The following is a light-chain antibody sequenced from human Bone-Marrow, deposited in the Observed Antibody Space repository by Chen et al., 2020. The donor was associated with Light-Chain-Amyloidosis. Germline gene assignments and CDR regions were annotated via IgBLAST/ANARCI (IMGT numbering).Light chain of an antibody. J-gene: IGLJ2*01. CDR1: DLPTKY. CDR3: ESADRSCTYEVI. Sequence: SYELTQPPSVSVSPGQTARITCSGDDLPTKYAYWYQQKPGQAPVLVIHRDTERASGISERFYGSRSGTKATVDIRGGPAGEGGDYPWESADRSCTYEVIFGGGTKLTVL. CDR2: RDT. V-gene: IGLV3-25*02.